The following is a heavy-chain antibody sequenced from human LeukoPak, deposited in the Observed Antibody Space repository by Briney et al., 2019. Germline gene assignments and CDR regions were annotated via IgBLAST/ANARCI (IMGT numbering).Heavy chain of an antibody. V-gene: IGHV3-30-3*01. CDR2: ISYDGSNK. D-gene: IGHD3-3*01. J-gene: IGHJ4*02. Sequence: PGGSLRLSCAASGFTFSSYAMHWVRQAPGKGLEWVAVISYDGSNKYYADSVKGRFTISRDNAKNSLYLQMNSLRAEDTAVYYCARDALGITIFGVVIGDFDYWGQGTLVTVSS. CDR1: GFTFSSYA. CDR3: ARDALGITIFGVVIGDFDY.